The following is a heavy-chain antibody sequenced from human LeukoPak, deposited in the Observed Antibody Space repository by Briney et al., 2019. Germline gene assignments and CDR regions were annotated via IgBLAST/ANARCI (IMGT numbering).Heavy chain of an antibody. D-gene: IGHD6-13*01. Sequence: GESLKISCKASGYTFTSFFIGWVRQMPEQGLEWMGIIYTGDSDTRYSPSFQGQVTISVDKSISTAYLQWRSLKASDTAIYYCARPITGAGTDLGYWGQGTLVTVSS. J-gene: IGHJ4*02. CDR3: ARPITGAGTDLGY. CDR2: IYTGDSDT. V-gene: IGHV5-51*01. CDR1: GYTFTSFF.